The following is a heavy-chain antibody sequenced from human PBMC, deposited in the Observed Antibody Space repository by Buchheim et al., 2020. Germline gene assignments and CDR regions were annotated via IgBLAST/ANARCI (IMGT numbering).Heavy chain of an antibody. V-gene: IGHV3-30-3*01. D-gene: IGHD4-17*01. CDR1: GFTFSRYA. CDR3: ARYDYGDYVRSFDY. Sequence: QVQLVESGGGVVQPGRSLRLSCAASGFTFSRYAMHWVRQAPGKGLEWVAVISYDGNNKYYADSVEGRFTISRDNSKNKMSLQMNSLRTEDTAVYYCARYDYGDYVRSFDYWGQGTL. J-gene: IGHJ4*02. CDR2: ISYDGNNK.